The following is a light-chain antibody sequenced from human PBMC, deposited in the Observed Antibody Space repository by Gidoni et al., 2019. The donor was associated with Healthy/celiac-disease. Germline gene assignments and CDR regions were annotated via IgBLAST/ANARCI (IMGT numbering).Light chain of an antibody. CDR3: QQYNSYSWT. Sequence: DLQMTQSPSTLSASVGDRVTITCRASQSISSWLAWYQQKPGKAPKLLLYKASSLESGVPSRFSGGGSGTEFTLTISSLQPDDFATYYCQQYNSYSWTFGQGTKVEIK. CDR2: KAS. V-gene: IGKV1-5*03. J-gene: IGKJ1*01. CDR1: QSISSW.